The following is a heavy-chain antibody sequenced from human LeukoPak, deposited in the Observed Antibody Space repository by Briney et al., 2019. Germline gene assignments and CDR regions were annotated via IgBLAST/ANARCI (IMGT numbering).Heavy chain of an antibody. Sequence: SETLPLTCTVSGGSISSYYWSWIRQPPGKGLEWIGYIYYSGSTNYNPSLKSRVTISVDTSKNQFSLKLSSVTAADTAVYYCARDELSYYGAFDIWGQGTMVTVSS. V-gene: IGHV4-59*01. CDR3: ARDELSYYGAFDI. CDR2: IYYSGST. D-gene: IGHD1-26*01. CDR1: GGSISSYY. J-gene: IGHJ3*02.